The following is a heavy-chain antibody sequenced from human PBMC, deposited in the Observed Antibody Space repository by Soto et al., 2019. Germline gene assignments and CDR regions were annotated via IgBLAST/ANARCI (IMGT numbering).Heavy chain of an antibody. V-gene: IGHV1-3*01. CDR3: ARSLYEAVAVGPGFWVFDY. CDR1: GYTFTSYA. J-gene: IGHJ4*02. CDR2: INAGNGNT. Sequence: ASVKVSCKASGYTFTSYAMHWVRQAPGQRLEWMGWINAGNGNTKYSQKFQGRVTITRDTSASTAYMELSSLRSEDTAVYYCARSLYEAVAVGPGFWVFDYWGQGTLVTVSS. D-gene: IGHD6-19*01.